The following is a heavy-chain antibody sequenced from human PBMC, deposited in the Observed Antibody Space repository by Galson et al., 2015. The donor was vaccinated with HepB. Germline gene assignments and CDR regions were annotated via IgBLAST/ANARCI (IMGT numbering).Heavy chain of an antibody. D-gene: IGHD6-19*01. V-gene: IGHV3-48*03. CDR1: GFTFSSYE. CDR2: ISSSGSTI. J-gene: IGHJ4*02. CDR3: ARGVGSGWYRRYFDY. Sequence: SLRLSCAASGFTFSSYEMNWVRQAPGKGLEWVSYISSSGSTIYYADSVKGRFTISRDNAKNSLYLQMNSLRAEDTAVYYCARGVGSGWYRRYFDYWGQGTLVTVSS.